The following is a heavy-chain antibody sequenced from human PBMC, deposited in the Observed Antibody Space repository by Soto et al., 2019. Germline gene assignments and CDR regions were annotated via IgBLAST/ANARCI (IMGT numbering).Heavy chain of an antibody. D-gene: IGHD2-2*01. J-gene: IGHJ6*02. CDR1: GGSIRSYA. CDR2: ITPNRGTP. Sequence: QVQLVQSGAEMRKPGSSVKVSCKASGGSIRSYAFSWVRQAPGQGLEWMGGITPNRGTPYHAQKYQGRLTISADESTSTVYMELTRLRSEDTAVYYCARDLSRSGQHYGMDVWGQGTTVTVSS. V-gene: IGHV1-69*01. CDR3: ARDLSRSGQHYGMDV.